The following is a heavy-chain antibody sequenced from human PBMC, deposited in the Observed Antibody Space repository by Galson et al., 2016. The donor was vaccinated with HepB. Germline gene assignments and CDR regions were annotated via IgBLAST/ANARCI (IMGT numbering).Heavy chain of an antibody. D-gene: IGHD5-12*01. CDR2: TYYRSKWYN. CDR1: GDSVSSNSAT. CDR3: ARVRSGYSGYANPYYYGMDV. J-gene: IGHJ6*02. V-gene: IGHV6-1*01. Sequence: AISGDSVSSNSATWNWIRQSPSRGLEWLGRTYYRSKWYNDYALSVKSRITINPDTSKNQFSLQLNSVTPEDTAVYYCARVRSGYSGYANPYYYGMDVWGQGTAVTVSS.